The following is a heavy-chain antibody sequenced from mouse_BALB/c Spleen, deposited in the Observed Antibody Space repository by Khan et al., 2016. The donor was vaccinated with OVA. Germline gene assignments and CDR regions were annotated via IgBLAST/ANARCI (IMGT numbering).Heavy chain of an antibody. V-gene: IGHV1-5*01. D-gene: IGHD1-3*01. CDR2: IYPGNSDT. CDR1: GYSFTSYL. J-gene: IGHJ3*01. Sequence: VQLQQSGTVLARPGASVKMSCKASGYSFTSYLIHWVKQRPGQGLEWIGDIYPGNSDTTYNQKFKDKAKLTAGTSANTAYMELCSLTNEDSAVYYCARGGYSSFAYWGQGTLVTVSA. CDR3: ARGGYSSFAY.